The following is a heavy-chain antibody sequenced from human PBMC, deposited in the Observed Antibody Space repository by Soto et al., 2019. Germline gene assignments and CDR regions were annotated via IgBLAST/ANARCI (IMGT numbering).Heavy chain of an antibody. D-gene: IGHD1-7*01. CDR1: GFTFSSYA. CDR2: ITNSGSST. CDR3: AKNQERELPRVIDF. V-gene: IGHV3-23*01. J-gene: IGHJ4*02. Sequence: GGSLRLSCAVSGFTFSSYAMNWVRQAPGKGLEWVSGITNSGSSTYYADSVKGRFTISRDNSKNTLYLQMSSLRAEDTALYYCAKNQERELPRVIDFWGQGTLVTVSS.